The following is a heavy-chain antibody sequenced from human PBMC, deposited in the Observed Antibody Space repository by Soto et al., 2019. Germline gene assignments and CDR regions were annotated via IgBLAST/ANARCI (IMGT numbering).Heavy chain of an antibody. J-gene: IGHJ4*02. CDR3: AKCGGSSGYEAADH. V-gene: IGHV3-23*01. CDR2: ISGSVDST. CDR1: GFTFSNYD. D-gene: IGHD6-6*01. Sequence: TGGSLRLSCAASGFTFSNYDMSWVRQAPGKGLEWVSMISGSVDSTYYADSAKGRLTISRDNSKNTLYLQMNSLRAEDTAVYYCAKCGGSSGYEAADHWGQGTLVTVSS.